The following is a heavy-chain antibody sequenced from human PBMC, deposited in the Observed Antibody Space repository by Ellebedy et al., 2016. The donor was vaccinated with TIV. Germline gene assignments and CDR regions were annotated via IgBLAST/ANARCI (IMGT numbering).Heavy chain of an antibody. Sequence: PGGSLRLSCAASGFTFSSYAMTWVRQAPGKGLEWVSGINGGGGITYYADSVEGRFIISRDNSKKTLYLQMNSLRAEDTAVYYCAKGRGGGSDSSAPRYYFDYWGLGTLVTVSS. CDR1: GFTFSSYA. J-gene: IGHJ4*02. CDR3: AKGRGGGSDSSAPRYYFDY. CDR2: INGGGGIT. D-gene: IGHD3-22*01. V-gene: IGHV3-23*01.